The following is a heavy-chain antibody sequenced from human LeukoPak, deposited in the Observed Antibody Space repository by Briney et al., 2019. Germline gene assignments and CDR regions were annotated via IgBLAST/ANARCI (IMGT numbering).Heavy chain of an antibody. CDR3: ARHVRFEGVDY. J-gene: IGHJ4*02. D-gene: IGHD3-3*01. CDR2: IKQDGSEK. Sequence: PGGSLRLSCAAPGFIFTSYWMSWVRQAPGKGLEWVANIKQDGSEKYYVDSVKGRFTISRDNAKNSLFLQMSSLRAEDTAVYYCARHVRFEGVDYWGQGTLVTVSS. CDR1: GFIFTSYW. V-gene: IGHV3-7*01.